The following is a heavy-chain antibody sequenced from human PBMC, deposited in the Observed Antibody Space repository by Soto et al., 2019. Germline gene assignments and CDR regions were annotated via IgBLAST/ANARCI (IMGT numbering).Heavy chain of an antibody. CDR3: AREVGDIVQIVYALPWY. CDR1: GYTFTDYY. CDR2: INPNSGAT. V-gene: IGHV1-2*02. D-gene: IGHD2-8*01. Sequence: QVHLVQSGAEVKKPGASVKVSCKASGYTFTDYYMHWVRQAPGQGLEWMGWINPNSGATSYAQRFQGRVTMTRDTSLSTAYMELSRLTSDDTAVYYCAREVGDIVQIVYALPWYWGEGTLVTVSS. J-gene: IGHJ4*02.